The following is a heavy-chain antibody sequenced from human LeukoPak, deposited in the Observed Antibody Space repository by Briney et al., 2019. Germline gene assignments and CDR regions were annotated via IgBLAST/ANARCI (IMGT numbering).Heavy chain of an antibody. D-gene: IGHD3-3*01. J-gene: IGHJ3*02. V-gene: IGHV3-30-3*01. Sequence: GGSLRLSCAASGFTFSSYAMHWVRQAPGKGLEWVAVISYDGSNKYYADSVKGRFTISRDNSKNTLYLQMNSLRAEDTAVYYCAREVAIFGFDAFDIWGQGTMVTVSS. CDR1: GFTFSSYA. CDR2: ISYDGSNK. CDR3: AREVAIFGFDAFDI.